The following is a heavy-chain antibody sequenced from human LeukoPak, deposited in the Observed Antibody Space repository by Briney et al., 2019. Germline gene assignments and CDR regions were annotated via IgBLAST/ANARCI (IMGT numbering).Heavy chain of an antibody. CDR3: ARFYGTNWGYGVDV. V-gene: IGHV4-59*08. J-gene: IGHJ3*01. D-gene: IGHD7-27*01. CDR2: KEYNGRM. Sequence: SETLSLTCTVSVGSIGSYLWSWIRQPPGRGLKWIGYKEYNGRMNRHLYLQSRDTISVDTSQDQISLRLRSVTATDTAVYCCARFYGTNWGYGVDVWGQGTLVTVSS. CDR1: VGSIGSYL.